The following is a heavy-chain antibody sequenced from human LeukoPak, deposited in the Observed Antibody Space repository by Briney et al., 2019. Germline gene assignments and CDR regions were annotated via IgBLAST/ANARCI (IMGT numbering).Heavy chain of an antibody. CDR2: INHSGST. CDR1: GESFSGYY. V-gene: IGHV4-34*01. D-gene: IGHD3-22*01. CDR3: ARREALVVISDAFDI. J-gene: IGHJ3*02. Sequence: PSETLSLTCAVYGESFSGYYWSWIRQPPGKGLEWIGEINHSGSTNYNPSLKSRVTISVDTSKNQFSLKLSSVTAADTAVYYCARREALVVISDAFDIWGQGTMVTVSS.